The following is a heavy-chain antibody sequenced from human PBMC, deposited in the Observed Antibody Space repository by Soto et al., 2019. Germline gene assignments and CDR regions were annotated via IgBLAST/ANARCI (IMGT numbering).Heavy chain of an antibody. V-gene: IGHV3-23*01. Sequence: EVQVLDSGGGLVQPGGSQRLSCEASGFTFSNYAMSWVRQAPGKGLEWVSTISATGSTIYADSVKGRFTISRDNSKNTVYLQMNFLRAEDTAVYYCAKVSNKWAVAQRGYFDYWGQGTLVTASS. J-gene: IGHJ4*02. CDR1: GFTFSNYA. CDR2: ISATGST. CDR3: AKVSNKWAVAQRGYFDY. D-gene: IGHD6-19*01.